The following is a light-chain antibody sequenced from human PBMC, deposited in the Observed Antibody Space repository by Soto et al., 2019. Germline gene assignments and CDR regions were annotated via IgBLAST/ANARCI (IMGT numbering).Light chain of an antibody. CDR1: QSVSSNY. Sequence: EIVLTQSPGTLSLSPGERATLSCRASQSVSSNYLAWYQQKPGQAPRLLIYGASSRATGIPDRFSGSGSGTDFTLTIRRLEPEDFAVYYCQHYGYSLWTFGQGTKVEIK. J-gene: IGKJ1*01. CDR2: GAS. CDR3: QHYGYSLWT. V-gene: IGKV3-20*01.